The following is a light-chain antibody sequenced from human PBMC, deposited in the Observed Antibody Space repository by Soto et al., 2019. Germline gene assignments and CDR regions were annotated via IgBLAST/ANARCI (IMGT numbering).Light chain of an antibody. CDR1: QTISSW. V-gene: IGKV1-5*03. CDR2: KAS. Sequence: EIQVAKKRSTLCRVVGESRTSTSRACQTISSWLAWYQQEPGKAPKLLIYKASTLKSGVPSRFSVCGSGTESTLIFGRLLPDDSASHYSKHYNRYSGACGQGTKVDIK. J-gene: IGKJ1*01. CDR3: KHYNRYSGA.